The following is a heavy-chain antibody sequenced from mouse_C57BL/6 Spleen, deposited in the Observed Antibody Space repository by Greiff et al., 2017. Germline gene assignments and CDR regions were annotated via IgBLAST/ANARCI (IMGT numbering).Heavy chain of an antibody. D-gene: IGHD1-1*01. CDR2: IHPNSGST. CDR3: ARSEITTVRAMDY. CDR1: GYTFTSYW. J-gene: IGHJ4*01. V-gene: IGHV1-64*01. Sequence: QVQLQQPGAELVKPGASVKLSCKASGYTFTSYWMHWVKQRPGQGLEWIGMIHPNSGSTNYNEKFKSKATLTVDKSSSTAYMQLSSLTSEDSAVYYCARSEITTVRAMDYWGQGTSVTVSS.